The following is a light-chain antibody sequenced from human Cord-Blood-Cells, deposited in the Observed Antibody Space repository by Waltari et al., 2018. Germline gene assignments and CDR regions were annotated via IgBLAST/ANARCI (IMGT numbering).Light chain of an antibody. V-gene: IGLV2-11*01. Sequence: QSALTQPRSVSGSPGQSVTISCTGTSSDVGGYNYVSWYQQHPGKAPKLMIYVVSKRPSGVPDRFSGSKSGNTASLTISGLQAEDEAEYYCCSYAGSYTLVFGGGTKLTVL. CDR3: CSYAGSYTLV. CDR1: SSDVGGYNY. J-gene: IGLJ2*01. CDR2: VVS.